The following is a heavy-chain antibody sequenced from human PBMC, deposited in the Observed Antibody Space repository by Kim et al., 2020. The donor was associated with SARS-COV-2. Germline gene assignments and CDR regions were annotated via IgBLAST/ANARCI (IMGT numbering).Heavy chain of an antibody. Sequence: ASLKVSCKASGYTFTNYYIYWVRQAPGQGLEWMGDINPSDGSASYAQKFQGRVTVTRDPSTTTVYMELTSLTSDDTAVYYCARRGNDGGGYYAYWGQGTLVTVSS. CDR1: GYTFTNYY. V-gene: IGHV1-46*01. CDR2: INPSDGSA. CDR3: ARRGNDGGGYYAY. J-gene: IGHJ4*02. D-gene: IGHD3-22*01.